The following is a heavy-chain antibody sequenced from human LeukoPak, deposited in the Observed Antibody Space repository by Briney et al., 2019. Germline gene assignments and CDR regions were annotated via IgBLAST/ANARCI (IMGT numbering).Heavy chain of an antibody. CDR3: ARLYYDSSGYYRLDY. D-gene: IGHD3-22*01. Sequence: SVKVSCKASGGTFSSYAISWVRQAPGQGLEWMGGIIPVFGTANYAQKFQGRVTITADESTSTAYMELSSLRSEDTAVYYCARLYYDSSGYYRLDYWGQGTLVTVSS. V-gene: IGHV1-69*13. J-gene: IGHJ4*02. CDR1: GGTFSSYA. CDR2: IIPVFGTA.